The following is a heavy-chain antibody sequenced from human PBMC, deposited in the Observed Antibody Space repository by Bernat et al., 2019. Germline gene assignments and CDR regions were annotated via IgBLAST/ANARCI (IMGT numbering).Heavy chain of an antibody. Sequence: EERLVESGGGLAQPGGSLRLSCAASGFTFSRYWMHWVRQAPGKGLVWVSRISTDGSTTNYADSVKGRFTISRDNAKNTLYLQMNSLRVEDTAVYYCVRLLDRDYWGQGTTVTVSS. CDR3: VRLLDRDY. J-gene: IGHJ4*03. V-gene: IGHV3-74*01. CDR2: ISTDGSTT. D-gene: IGHD3-3*01. CDR1: GFTFSRYW.